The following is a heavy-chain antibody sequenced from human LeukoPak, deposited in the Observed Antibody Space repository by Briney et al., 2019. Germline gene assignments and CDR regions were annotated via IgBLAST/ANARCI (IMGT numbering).Heavy chain of an antibody. CDR3: ARSGGGYYSSGWYRY. V-gene: IGHV5-51*01. J-gene: IGHJ4*02. D-gene: IGHD6-19*01. Sequence: GESLKISCKGSGYSLTSYWIGWVRQMPGNGLEWMGIIYPGDSDTRYSPSFQGQVTISADKSVSTAYLQWSSLKASDTAMYFCARSGGGYYSSGWYRYWGQGTLVTVSS. CDR2: IYPGDSDT. CDR1: GYSLTSYW.